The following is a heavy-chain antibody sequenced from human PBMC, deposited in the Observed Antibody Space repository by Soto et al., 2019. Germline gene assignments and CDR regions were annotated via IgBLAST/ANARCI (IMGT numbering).Heavy chain of an antibody. CDR2: INAGNGNT. Sequence: ASVKVSCKASGYTFTSYAMNWMRQAPGQRLEWMGWINAGNGNTKYSQKFQGRVTITRDTSASTAYMELRSLRSEDTAVYYCARDISSGWYWSDYWGQGTLVTVSS. J-gene: IGHJ4*02. CDR1: GYTFTSYA. V-gene: IGHV1-3*01. D-gene: IGHD6-19*01. CDR3: ARDISSGWYWSDY.